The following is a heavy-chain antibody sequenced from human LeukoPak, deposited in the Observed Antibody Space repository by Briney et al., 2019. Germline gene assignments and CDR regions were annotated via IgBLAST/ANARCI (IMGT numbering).Heavy chain of an antibody. Sequence: SVKVSCKASGGPFRAYAITWVRQAPGQGLEWIGGVIPFFGSPNYAQKFQGRVTITTDESTRTDYMEMTSLRSDDTAVYYCARPSTLAATGDYWAKETLVPISS. CDR1: GGPFRAYA. CDR2: VIPFFGSP. CDR3: ARPSTLAATGDY. V-gene: IGHV1-69*05. D-gene: IGHD1-14*01. J-gene: IGHJ4*02.